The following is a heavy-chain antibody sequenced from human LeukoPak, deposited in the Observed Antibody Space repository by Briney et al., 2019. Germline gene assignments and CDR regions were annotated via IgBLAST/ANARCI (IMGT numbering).Heavy chain of an antibody. J-gene: IGHJ5*02. V-gene: IGHV3-30*18. Sequence: GGSLRLSCAASGFTFSSYGMHWVRQAPGKGLEWVAVISYDGSNKYYADSVKGRFTISRDNSKNTLYLQMNSLRAEDTAVYYCAKGGDSSGWSPPWFDPWGQGPLVTVSS. CDR2: ISYDGSNK. D-gene: IGHD6-19*01. CDR1: GFTFSSYG. CDR3: AKGGDSSGWSPPWFDP.